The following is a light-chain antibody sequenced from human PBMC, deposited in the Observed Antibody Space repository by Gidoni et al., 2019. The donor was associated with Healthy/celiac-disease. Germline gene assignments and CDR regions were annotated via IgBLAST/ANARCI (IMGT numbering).Light chain of an antibody. CDR2: DAS. CDR3: QQRSNWPLT. Sequence: IVLTQSPATLSFSPGERATLSCRASQSVSSYLAWYQQKPGQAPRLLIYDASNRATGIPARFSGSGSGTDFTLNISSLEPEDFAVYYCQQRSNWPLTFGGGTKVEIK. CDR1: QSVSSY. V-gene: IGKV3-11*01. J-gene: IGKJ4*01.